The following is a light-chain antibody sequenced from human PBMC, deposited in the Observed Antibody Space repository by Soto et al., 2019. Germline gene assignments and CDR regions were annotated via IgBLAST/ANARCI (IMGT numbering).Light chain of an antibody. V-gene: IGKV1-5*03. CDR3: KQYNSYPGT. CDR2: KAS. J-gene: IGKJ1*01. Sequence: DLQMTQSPSTLSASVGDSVTITCRASQSIDAWLAWYQQKSGKAPKLLIYKASRLESGVPSRFSDNGAGTEFTLTISSLQPDDFATYYCKQYNSYPGTFGQGTKVDIK. CDR1: QSIDAW.